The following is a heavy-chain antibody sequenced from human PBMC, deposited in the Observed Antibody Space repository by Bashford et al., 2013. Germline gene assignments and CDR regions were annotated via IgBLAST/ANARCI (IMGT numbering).Heavy chain of an antibody. CDR2: IKSKTDGGTA. CDR1: GFIFSNAW. V-gene: IGHV3-15*01. Sequence: SGGPVRLSCAASGFIFSNAWMSWVRQAPGKGLEWVGRIKSKTDGGTADCAAPVKGRFIISRDDSKNTLYLQMNSLKTEDTAVYYCTTDLYGDYFRGSGWPNDAFDIWGQGTMVTVSS. CDR3: TTDLYGDYFRGSGWPNDAFDI. J-gene: IGHJ3*02. D-gene: IGHD4-17*01.